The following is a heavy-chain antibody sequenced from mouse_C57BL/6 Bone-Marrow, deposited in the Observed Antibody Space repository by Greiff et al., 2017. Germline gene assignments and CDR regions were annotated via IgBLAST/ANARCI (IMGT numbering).Heavy chain of an antibody. CDR3: AKNSYGSSYYY. D-gene: IGHD1-1*01. CDR2: INPSSGYT. CDR1: GYTFTSYW. J-gene: IGHJ2*01. Sequence: QVQLQQSGAELAKPGASVKLSCKASGYTFTSYWMHWVEQRPGQGLEWIGYINPSSGYTKYNQKFKDKATLTADKSSSTAYMQLSSLTYEDSAVYYCAKNSYGSSYYYWGQGTTLTVSS. V-gene: IGHV1-7*01.